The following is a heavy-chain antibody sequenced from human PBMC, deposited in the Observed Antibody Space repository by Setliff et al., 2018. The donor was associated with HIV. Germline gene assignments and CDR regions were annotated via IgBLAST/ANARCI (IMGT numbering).Heavy chain of an antibody. CDR3: ARVREGFLAYDAFEI. D-gene: IGHD3-3*01. J-gene: IGHJ3*02. V-gene: IGHV4-59*11. Sequence: SETLSLTCSVSGGSISSHYWSWIRQPPGKGLEWIGSIYFSGRTNNNPSLKSRVTISVHTSKNQFSLSLRSVTAADTAVYYCARVREGFLAYDAFEIWGQGTMVTVSS. CDR1: GGSISSHY. CDR2: IYFSGRT.